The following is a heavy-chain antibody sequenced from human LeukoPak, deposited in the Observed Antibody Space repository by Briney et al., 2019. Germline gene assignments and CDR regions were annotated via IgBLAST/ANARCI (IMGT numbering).Heavy chain of an antibody. J-gene: IGHJ4*02. CDR2: IWYDGSNK. Sequence: PGGSPRLSCAASGFTFSSYGMHWVRQAPGKGLEWVAVIWYDGSNKYYADSVKGRFTISRDNSKNTLYLQMNSLRAEDTAVYYCAREVVVAATHSPLDYWGQGTLVTVSS. CDR1: GFTFSSYG. CDR3: AREVVVAATHSPLDY. D-gene: IGHD2-15*01. V-gene: IGHV3-33*01.